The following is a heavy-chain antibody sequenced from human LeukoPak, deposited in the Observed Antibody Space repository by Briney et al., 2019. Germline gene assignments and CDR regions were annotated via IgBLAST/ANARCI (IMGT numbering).Heavy chain of an antibody. D-gene: IGHD1-26*01. CDR3: ARHQGSGSLYYFDY. Sequence: SETLSLTSTVTGGSISSYYWSWIRQPPGKGLEWIGYIYYSGSTNYNPSLKSRVTISVDTSKNQFSLKLSSVTAADTAVYYCARHQGSGSLYYFDYWGQGTLVTVSS. J-gene: IGHJ4*02. V-gene: IGHV4-59*01. CDR1: GGSISSYY. CDR2: IYYSGST.